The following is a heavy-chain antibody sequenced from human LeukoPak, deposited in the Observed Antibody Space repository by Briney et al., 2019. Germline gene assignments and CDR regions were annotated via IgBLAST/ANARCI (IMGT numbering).Heavy chain of an antibody. D-gene: IGHD6-19*01. CDR1: GFTFSSYG. V-gene: IGHV3-30*18. Sequence: GRSLRLSCAASGFTFSSYGMHWVRQAPGKGLEWVAVISYDGSNKYYADSVKGRFTISRGNSKNTLYLQMNSLRAEDTAVYYCAKGSIAVAYVDYWGQGTLVTVSS. CDR2: ISYDGSNK. CDR3: AKGSIAVAYVDY. J-gene: IGHJ4*02.